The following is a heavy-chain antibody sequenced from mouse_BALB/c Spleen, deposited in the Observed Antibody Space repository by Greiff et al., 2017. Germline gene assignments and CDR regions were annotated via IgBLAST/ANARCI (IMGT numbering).Heavy chain of an antibody. Sequence: VQLKQSGAELVKPGASVKLSCTASGFNIKDTYMHWVKQRPEQGLEWIGRIDPANGNTKYDPKFQGKATITADTSSNTAYLQLSSLTSEDTAVYYCARSKGYFYAMDYWGQGTSVTVSS. CDR3: ARSKGYFYAMDY. CDR2: IDPANGNT. D-gene: IGHD3-2*02. V-gene: IGHV14-3*02. J-gene: IGHJ4*01. CDR1: GFNIKDTY.